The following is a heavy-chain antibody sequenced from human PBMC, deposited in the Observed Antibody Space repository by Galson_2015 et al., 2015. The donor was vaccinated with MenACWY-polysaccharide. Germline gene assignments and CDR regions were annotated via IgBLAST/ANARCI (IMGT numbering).Heavy chain of an antibody. CDR3: ARDLNVPDAFDI. Sequence: ETLSLTCTVSGGSISSYYWSWIRQPAGQGLEWIGRIYTSGSTNYNPSLKSRVTMSVDTSKNQFSLKLSSVTAADTAVYYCARDLNVPDAFDIWGQGTMVTVSS. CDR1: GGSISSYY. CDR2: IYTSGST. V-gene: IGHV4-4*07. J-gene: IGHJ3*02. D-gene: IGHD6-6*01.